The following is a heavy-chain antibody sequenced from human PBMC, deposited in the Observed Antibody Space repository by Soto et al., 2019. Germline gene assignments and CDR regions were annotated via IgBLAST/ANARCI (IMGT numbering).Heavy chain of an antibody. V-gene: IGHV3-30-3*01. D-gene: IGHD3-22*01. J-gene: IGHJ4*02. CDR1: GFTFSSYV. CDR3: ARCSEPEPYYNYYDNAFDY. Sequence: GGSLRLSCAASGFTFSSYVTHWVRQAPGKGLEWVAVISYDGSNKYYADSVKGRFTISRDNSKNTLYLQMNSLRAEDTAVYYCARCSEPEPYYNYYDNAFDYWGQGTLVTVSS. CDR2: ISYDGSNK.